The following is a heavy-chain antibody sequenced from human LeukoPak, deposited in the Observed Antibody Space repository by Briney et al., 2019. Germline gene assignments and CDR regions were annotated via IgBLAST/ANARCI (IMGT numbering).Heavy chain of an antibody. V-gene: IGHV4-59*01. J-gene: IGHJ4*02. CDR2: SYYSGST. Sequence: SQTLSLTCTVSGGSISSNDWSWIRQAPGKGLEWIGYSYYSGSTSYNPSLTTRVTISLETSNNQFSLKLSSVTAADTAVYYCARLTLYSYGNLDYWGQGTLVTVSS. CDR3: ARLTLYSYGNLDY. CDR1: GGSISSND. D-gene: IGHD5-18*01.